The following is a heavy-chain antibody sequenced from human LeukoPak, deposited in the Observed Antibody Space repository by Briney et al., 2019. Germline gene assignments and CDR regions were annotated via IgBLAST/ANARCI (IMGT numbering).Heavy chain of an antibody. Sequence: SETLSLTCAVYGGSFSGYYWSWIRQPPGKGLEWIGEINHSGSTNYNPSLKSRVTISVDTSKNQFSLKLSSVTAADTAVYYCAREAGDIVVVPAAYGMDVWGQGPRSPSP. CDR3: AREAGDIVVVPAAYGMDV. CDR2: INHSGST. J-gene: IGHJ6*02. V-gene: IGHV4-34*01. CDR1: GGSFSGYY. D-gene: IGHD2-2*01.